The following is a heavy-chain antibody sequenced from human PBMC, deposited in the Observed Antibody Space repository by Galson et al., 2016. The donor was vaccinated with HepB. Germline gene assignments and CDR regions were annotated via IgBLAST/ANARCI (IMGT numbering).Heavy chain of an antibody. V-gene: IGHV5-51*01. CDR3: ATNVKVMRNAFDR. CDR2: IYPRGSHT. D-gene: IGHD3-16*01. Sequence: QSGAEVKKPGESLRISCKGDGYSFSTYWIGWVRQMPGEGLEWMGIIYPRGSHTVYSPSFQGHFTISVDRSIDTAYLQWSSLKASNTAIYYCATNVKVMRNAFDRWGQGTMVTVSS. J-gene: IGHJ3*02. CDR1: GYSFSTYW.